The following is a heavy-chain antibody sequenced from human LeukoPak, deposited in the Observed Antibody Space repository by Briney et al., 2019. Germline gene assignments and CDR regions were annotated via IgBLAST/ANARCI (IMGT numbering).Heavy chain of an antibody. V-gene: IGHV1-2*02. J-gene: IGHJ6*03. Sequence: ASVKVSCKASGYTFTGYYMHWVRQAPGQGLEWMGWINPNSGGTNYAQKFQGRVTMTRDTSISTAYMELSRLRSDDTAVYYCAREGGMAPAGNYYYYYMDVWGKGTTVTVSS. D-gene: IGHD6-13*01. CDR3: AREGGMAPAGNYYYYYMDV. CDR1: GYTFTGYY. CDR2: INPNSGGT.